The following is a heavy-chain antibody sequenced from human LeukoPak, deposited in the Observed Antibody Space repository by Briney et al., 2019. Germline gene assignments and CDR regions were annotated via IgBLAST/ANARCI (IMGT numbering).Heavy chain of an antibody. CDR2: IYTSGST. V-gene: IGHV4-59*10. Sequence: SETLSLTCAVYGGSFSGYYWSWIRQPAGKGLEWIGRIYTSGSTNYNPSLKSRVTMSVDTFKNQFSLKLSSVTAADTAVYYCARAVLTDYGDYDGFDYWGQGTLVTVSP. CDR1: GGSFSGYY. D-gene: IGHD4-17*01. J-gene: IGHJ4*02. CDR3: ARAVLTDYGDYDGFDY.